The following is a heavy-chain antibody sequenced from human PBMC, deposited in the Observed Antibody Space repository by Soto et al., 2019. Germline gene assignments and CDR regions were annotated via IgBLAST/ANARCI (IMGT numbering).Heavy chain of an antibody. CDR1: GGTFSSYT. J-gene: IGHJ3*02. D-gene: IGHD6-6*01. CDR3: ARMDSSSSSDGAFAI. Sequence: QVQLVQSGAEVKKPGSSVKVSCKASGGTFSSYTISWVRQAPGQGLEWMGRIIPILGIANYAQKFQGRVTITADKSTSKAYMELSSLRSEDAAVYYCARMDSSSSSDGAFAIWGQGTMVTVSS. CDR2: IIPILGIA. V-gene: IGHV1-69*02.